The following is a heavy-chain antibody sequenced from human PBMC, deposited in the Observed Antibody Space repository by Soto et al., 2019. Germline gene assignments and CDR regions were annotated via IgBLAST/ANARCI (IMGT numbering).Heavy chain of an antibody. CDR1: GFTFNNYA. J-gene: IGHJ6*03. D-gene: IGHD6-6*01. Sequence: GGSLRLSCRASGFTFNNYAMTWVRQAPGKGLEWVSGIEGGGGNTYYADSVKGRFTISRDNSKNTVYLQMSSLRPEDMAVYYCARRARPDFYYMDVWGKGTTVTVSS. CDR3: ARRARPDFYYMDV. V-gene: IGHV3-23*01. CDR2: IEGGGGNT.